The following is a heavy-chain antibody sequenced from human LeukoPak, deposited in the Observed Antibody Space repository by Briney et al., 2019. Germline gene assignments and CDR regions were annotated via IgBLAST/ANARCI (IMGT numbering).Heavy chain of an antibody. Sequence: GRSLRLSCAASGFTFSSYAMHWVRQAPGKGLEWVAVISYDGSNKYYADSVKGRFTISRGNSKNTLYLQMNSLRAEDTAVYYCARVRDHPYSSGLSPYYYYGMDVWGQGTTVTVSS. J-gene: IGHJ6*02. D-gene: IGHD6-19*01. CDR3: ARVRDHPYSSGLSPYYYYGMDV. CDR2: ISYDGSNK. CDR1: GFTFSSYA. V-gene: IGHV3-30-3*01.